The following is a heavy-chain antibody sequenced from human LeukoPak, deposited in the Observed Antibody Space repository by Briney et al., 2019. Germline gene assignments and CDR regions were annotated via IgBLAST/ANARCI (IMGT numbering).Heavy chain of an antibody. V-gene: IGHV4-39*07. CDR3: AREVNCGGDCYPRVLGGFDY. D-gene: IGHD2-21*02. CDR1: GGSISSSSYY. J-gene: IGHJ4*02. Sequence: PSETLSLTCTVSGGSISSSSYYWGWLRQPPGKGLEWIGSIYHSGSTYYNPSLKSRVTISVDTSKNQFSLKLSSVTAADTAVYYCAREVNCGGDCYPRVLGGFDYWGQGTLVTVSS. CDR2: IYHSGST.